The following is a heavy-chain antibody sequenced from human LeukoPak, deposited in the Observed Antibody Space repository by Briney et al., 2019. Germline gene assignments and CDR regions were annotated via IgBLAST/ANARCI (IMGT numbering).Heavy chain of an antibody. CDR2: ISSSIIYI. J-gene: IGHJ4*02. CDR3: AREQVLLWFGELSGFDY. CDR1: GFTFSSYS. V-gene: IGHV3-21*01. Sequence: PGGSLRLSCAASGFTFSSYSMNWLRQAPGNGLEWVSSISSSIIYIYYADSVKGRFTISRDNAKNSLYLQMSSLRAEDTAVYYCAREQVLLWFGELSGFDYWGQGTLVTVSS. D-gene: IGHD3-10*01.